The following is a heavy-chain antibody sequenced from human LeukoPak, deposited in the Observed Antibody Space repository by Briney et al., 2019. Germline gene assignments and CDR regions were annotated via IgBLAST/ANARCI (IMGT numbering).Heavy chain of an antibody. CDR3: ARFRDYEEAFDI. D-gene: IGHD3-16*01. V-gene: IGHV4-4*07. CDR1: GGSISSYY. CDR2: IYTSGST. Sequence: PSETLSLTCTVSGGSISSYYWSWIRQPAGKGLEWIGRIYTSGSTDYNPSLKSRVTMSVDTSKNQFSLKLNSVTAADTAVYYCARFRDYEEAFDIWGQGTMVTVSS. J-gene: IGHJ3*02.